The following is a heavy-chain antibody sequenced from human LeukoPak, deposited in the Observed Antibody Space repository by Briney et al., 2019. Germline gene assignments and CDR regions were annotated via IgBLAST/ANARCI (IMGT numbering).Heavy chain of an antibody. CDR2: ISSSSSYI. V-gene: IGHV3-21*01. Sequence: GGSLRLSCAASGFTFSSYSMNWVRQAPGKGLEWVSSISSSSSYIYYADSVKGRFTISRDNAKNSLFLQMNSLRAEDTAVYYCARDPIAAAGNVPDYWGQGTLVTVSS. CDR1: GFTFSSYS. CDR3: ARDPIAAAGNVPDY. J-gene: IGHJ4*02. D-gene: IGHD6-13*01.